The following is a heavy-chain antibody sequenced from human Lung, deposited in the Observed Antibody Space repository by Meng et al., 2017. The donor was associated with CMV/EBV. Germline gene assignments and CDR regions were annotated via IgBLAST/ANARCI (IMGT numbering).Heavy chain of an antibody. CDR1: GFTVSRNS. D-gene: IGHD2-15*01. J-gene: IGHJ4*02. Sequence: GEXXTISCAISGFTVSRNSMSWVRQAPGKGLEWVSVIYYDDSTHYADSVKGRFTMSRDSSMNTVFLQMNSLRVEDTAVYYCARRDDLLGFDYWGQGTLVTVSS. CDR2: IYYDDST. CDR3: ARRDDLLGFDY. V-gene: IGHV3-53*01.